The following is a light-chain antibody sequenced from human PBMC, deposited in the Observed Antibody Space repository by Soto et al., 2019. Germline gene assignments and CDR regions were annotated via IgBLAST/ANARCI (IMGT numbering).Light chain of an antibody. CDR1: QSVLYSSNNKNY. CDR3: QQYYRPWT. CDR2: LAS. J-gene: IGKJ1*01. Sequence: DIVMTQSPDSLAVSLGERATINCKSSQSVLYSSNNKNYLAWYQQKPGQTPKLLIYLASTRESGVRDRFSGSGSGTDFPLTISSLQAEDVAVYYCQQYYRPWTFGQGTKVEIK. V-gene: IGKV4-1*01.